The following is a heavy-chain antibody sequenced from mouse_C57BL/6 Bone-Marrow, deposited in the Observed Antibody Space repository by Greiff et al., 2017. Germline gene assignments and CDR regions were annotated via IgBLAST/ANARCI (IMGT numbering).Heavy chain of an antibody. D-gene: IGHD2-2*01. CDR3: ARSYYGYFYFDY. CDR1: GFTFSDYG. Sequence: VVESGGGLVQPGGSLKLSCAASGFTFSDYGMAWVRQAPRKGPEWVAFISNLAYSIYYADTVTGRFTISRENAKNTLYLEMSSLRSEDTAMYYCARSYYGYFYFDYWGQGTTLTVSS. J-gene: IGHJ2*01. V-gene: IGHV5-15*01. CDR2: ISNLAYSI.